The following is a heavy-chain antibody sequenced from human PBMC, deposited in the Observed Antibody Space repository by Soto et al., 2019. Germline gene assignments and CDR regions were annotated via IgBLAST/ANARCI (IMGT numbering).Heavy chain of an antibody. V-gene: IGHV1-46*01. CDR3: ARGGHVTVVVAAYDD. CDR1: VSSFTTYY. J-gene: IGHJ4*02. CDR2: INPAGDHA. D-gene: IGHD2-15*01. Sequence: GXSVKVSCNTSVSSFTTYYIHLVRQVPGQGLEWMGMINPAGDHATYAPGLLGRVTMSTDTSSRTLYMEVTRLTSEDTALYYCARGGHVTVVVAAYDDWGQGTQVTVSS.